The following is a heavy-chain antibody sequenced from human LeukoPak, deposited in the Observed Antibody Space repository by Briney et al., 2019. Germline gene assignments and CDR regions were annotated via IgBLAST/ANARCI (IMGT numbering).Heavy chain of an antibody. J-gene: IGHJ4*02. CDR2: ISAYNGNT. D-gene: IGHD3-10*01. CDR3: ARDLEILWFGELIGYFDY. CDR1: GYTFTSYG. V-gene: IGHV1-18*01. Sequence: GASVKVSCKASGYTFTSYGISWVRQAPGQGLEWMGWISAYNGNTNYAQKLQGRVTMTIDTSTSTAYMELRSLRSDDTAVYYCARDLEILWFGELIGYFDYWGQGTLVTVSS.